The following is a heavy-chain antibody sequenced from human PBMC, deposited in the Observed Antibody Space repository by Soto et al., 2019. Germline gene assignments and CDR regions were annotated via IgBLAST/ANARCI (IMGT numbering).Heavy chain of an antibody. D-gene: IGHD2-2*01. CDR2: ISAYNGNT. V-gene: IGHV1-18*04. J-gene: IGHJ6*02. CDR1: GYTFTSYG. CDR3: AREAEFGVVPAAPALGYFYGMDV. Sequence: QVQLVQSGAEVKKHGASVKVSCKASGYTFTSYGISWVRQAPGQGLEWMGWISAYNGNTNYAQKLQGRVTMTTDTSTSTAYMELRSLRSDDTAVYYCAREAEFGVVPAAPALGYFYGMDVWGQGTTVTVSS.